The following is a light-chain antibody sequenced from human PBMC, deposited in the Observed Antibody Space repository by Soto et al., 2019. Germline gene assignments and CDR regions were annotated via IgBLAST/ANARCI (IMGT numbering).Light chain of an antibody. J-gene: IGKJ1*01. CDR1: QSVLYSSNKKNY. CDR2: WAS. V-gene: IGKV4-1*01. Sequence: DIVMTQSPDSLAVSLGERATINCKSSQSVLYSSNKKNYFAWYQQKPGQPPKLLIYWASTRESGVPDRFSGSGSGTDFTLTISSLQAEDVAVYYCQQYYSTPRTFGQGTKVEIK. CDR3: QQYYSTPRT.